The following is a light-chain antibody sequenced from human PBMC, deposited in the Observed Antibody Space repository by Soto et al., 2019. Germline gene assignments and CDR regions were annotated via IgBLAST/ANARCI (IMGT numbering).Light chain of an antibody. CDR2: DNN. Sequence: QAVLTQPPSVSAAPGQMVTISCSGSSSNIGNNYVSWYQQFPGTAPKLLIYDNNQRPSGIPDRFSGSKSGTSATLGITGLQTGDEADYYCGTWDSSLSAVVFGGGTQLTVL. CDR3: GTWDSSLSAVV. CDR1: SSNIGNNY. J-gene: IGLJ2*01. V-gene: IGLV1-51*01.